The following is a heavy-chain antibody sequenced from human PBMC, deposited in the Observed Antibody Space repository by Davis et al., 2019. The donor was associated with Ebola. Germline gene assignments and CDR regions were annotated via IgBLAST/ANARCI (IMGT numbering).Heavy chain of an antibody. J-gene: IGHJ6*02. V-gene: IGHV4-59*12. CDR2: IYYSGST. D-gene: IGHD3-22*01. CDR3: ARESRTYYYDSSGYSTSYGMDV. Sequence: SETLSLTCTVSGGSISSYYWSWIRQPPGKGLEWIGYIYYSGSTNYNPSLKSRVTISVDTSKNPFSLKLSSVTAADTAVYYCARESRTYYYDSSGYSTSYGMDVWGQGTTVTVSS. CDR1: GGSISSYY.